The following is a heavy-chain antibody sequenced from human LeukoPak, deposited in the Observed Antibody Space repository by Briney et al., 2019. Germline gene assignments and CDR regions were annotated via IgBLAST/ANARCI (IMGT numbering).Heavy chain of an antibody. CDR2: IYDNGSS. V-gene: IGHV4-59*01. CDR1: GGSSSIYY. J-gene: IGHJ4*02. Sequence: TSETLSLTCTVSGGSSSIYYWSWIRQPPGKGLEWIGYIYDNGSSNSNPSLKSRVTISLDTSRNQFSLKLSSVTAADTAVYYCARGRRYRSSVPFLDYWGQGTLVTVSS. D-gene: IGHD6-19*01. CDR3: ARGRRYRSSVPFLDY.